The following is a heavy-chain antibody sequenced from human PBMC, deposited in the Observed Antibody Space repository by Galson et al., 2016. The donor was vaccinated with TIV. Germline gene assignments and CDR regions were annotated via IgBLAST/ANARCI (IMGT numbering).Heavy chain of an antibody. CDR1: GDSVSSNSAA. V-gene: IGHV6-1*01. J-gene: IGHJ4*02. CDR3: ARTTPSVFGIIMTLDS. D-gene: IGHD3-16*01. CDR2: TFYRSKWYN. Sequence: CAISGDSVSSNSAAWNWLRQSPSRGLEWLGRTFYRSKWYNDYAPSVKSRITINPHTSKNQFSLQLNSVTPEDTAVYYCARTTPSVFGIIMTLDSWGQGTLVTVSS.